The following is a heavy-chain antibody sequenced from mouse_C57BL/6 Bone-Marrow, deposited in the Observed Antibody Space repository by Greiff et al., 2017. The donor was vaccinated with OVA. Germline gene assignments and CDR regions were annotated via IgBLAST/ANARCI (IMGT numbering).Heavy chain of an antibody. V-gene: IGHV1-22*01. Sequence: EVQLQQSGPELVKPGASVKMSCKASGYTFTDYNMHWVKQSHGKSLEWIGYINPNNGGTSYNQKFKGKATLTVNKSSSTAYMELRSLTSEDSAVYYCAREDYDCDVGAWFAYWGQGTLVTVSA. CDR1: GYTFTDYN. J-gene: IGHJ3*01. CDR2: INPNNGGT. D-gene: IGHD2-4*01. CDR3: AREDYDCDVGAWFAY.